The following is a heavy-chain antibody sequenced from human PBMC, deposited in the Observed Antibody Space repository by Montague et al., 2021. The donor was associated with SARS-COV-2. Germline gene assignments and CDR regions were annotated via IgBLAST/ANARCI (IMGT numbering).Heavy chain of an antibody. V-gene: IGHV3-23*01. CDR2: ISGSGGST. CDR3: AKGGTAMVTTWYFDL. Sequence: SLRLSCAASGFTFSSYAMGWVRQAPGKGLEWVSAISGSGGSTYYADSVKGRFTISRDNSKNTLYLQMNSLRAEDTAVYYCAKGGTAMVTTWYFDLWGRGTLVTVSS. D-gene: IGHD5-18*01. CDR1: GFTFSSYA. J-gene: IGHJ2*01.